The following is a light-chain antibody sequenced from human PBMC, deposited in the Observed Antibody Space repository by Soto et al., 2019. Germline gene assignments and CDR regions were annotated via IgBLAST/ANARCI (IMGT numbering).Light chain of an antibody. V-gene: IGKV3-20*01. CDR1: QTISSSY. CDR3: QQYDSSSPRT. CDR2: AIS. J-gene: IGKJ1*01. Sequence: EIVLTQSPGTLSLSPGERATLSCRASQTISSSYLAWYQQKPGQAPRLLMYAISSRATGIPDRFRGSGSGTDFTLTITRLEPEDFAVYYCQQYDSSSPRTFGQGTKVEIK.